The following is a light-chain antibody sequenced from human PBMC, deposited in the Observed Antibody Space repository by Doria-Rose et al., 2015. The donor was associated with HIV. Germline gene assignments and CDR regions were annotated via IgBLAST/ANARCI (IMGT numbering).Light chain of an antibody. CDR3: HQYGTSWT. V-gene: IGKV3-20*01. Sequence: LTRSLGTLSLSPGERATLSCRASQSFSSTYLAWYQQKPGQAPSLLIYDGSTRATGIPDRFSASGSGTDFTLTINRLEPEDFALYYCHQYGTSWTFGQGTKVEI. J-gene: IGKJ1*01. CDR1: QSFSSTY. CDR2: DGS.